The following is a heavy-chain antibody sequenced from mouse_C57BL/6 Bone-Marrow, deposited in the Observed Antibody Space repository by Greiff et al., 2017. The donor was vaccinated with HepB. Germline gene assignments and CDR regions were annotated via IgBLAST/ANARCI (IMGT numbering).Heavy chain of an antibody. Sequence: QSGPGLVKPSQSLSLTCSVTGYSITSGYYWNWIRQFPGNKLEWMGYISYDGSNNYNPSLKNRISITRDTSKNQFFLKLNSVTTEDTATYYCARDRDYYGSYYFDYWGQGTTLTVSS. CDR2: ISYDGSN. CDR3: ARDRDYYGSYYFDY. J-gene: IGHJ2*01. D-gene: IGHD1-1*01. V-gene: IGHV3-6*01. CDR1: GYSITSGYY.